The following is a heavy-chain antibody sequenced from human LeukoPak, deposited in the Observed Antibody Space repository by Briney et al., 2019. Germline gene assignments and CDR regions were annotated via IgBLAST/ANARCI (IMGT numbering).Heavy chain of an antibody. CDR1: GFTFSNHA. J-gene: IGHJ4*02. CDR2: NTGSGGIT. Sequence: GGSLRLSCAASGFTFSNHAASWVRQAPGKGLEWISANTGSGGITYYAGSVKGRFTLSRDNSKNTLYLQMNGLRAEDTAVYYCAKDSRGLDYWGQGTLVTVSS. CDR3: AKDSRGLDY. D-gene: IGHD3-10*01. V-gene: IGHV3-23*01.